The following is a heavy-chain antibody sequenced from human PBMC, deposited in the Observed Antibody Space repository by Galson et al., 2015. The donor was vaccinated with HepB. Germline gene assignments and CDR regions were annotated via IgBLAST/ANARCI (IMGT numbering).Heavy chain of an antibody. CDR2: ISAYNGNT. J-gene: IGHJ5*02. V-gene: IGHV1-18*01. CDR1: GYTFTSYG. D-gene: IGHD1-26*01. CDR3: ARDFRGSYMVWFDP. Sequence: SGAEVNKPGESLRTSCKASGYTFTSYGISWVRQAPGQGLEWMGWISAYNGNTNYAQKLQGRVTMTTDTSTSTAYMELRSLRSDDTAVYYCARDFRGSYMVWFDPWGQGTLVTVSS.